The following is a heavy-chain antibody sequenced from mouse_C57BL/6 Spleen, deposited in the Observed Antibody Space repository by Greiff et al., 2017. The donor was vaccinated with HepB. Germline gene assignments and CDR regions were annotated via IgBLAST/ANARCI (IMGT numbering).Heavy chain of an antibody. CDR2: IRNKANGYTT. Sequence: EVQLMESGGGLVQPGGSLSLSCAASGFTFTDYYMSWVRQPPGKALEWLGFIRNKANGYTTEYSASVKGRFTISRDNSQSILYLQMNALRAEDSATYYCARSPDGYYGYFDVWGTGTTVTVSS. D-gene: IGHD2-3*01. CDR3: ARSPDGYYGYFDV. V-gene: IGHV7-3*01. J-gene: IGHJ1*03. CDR1: GFTFTDYY.